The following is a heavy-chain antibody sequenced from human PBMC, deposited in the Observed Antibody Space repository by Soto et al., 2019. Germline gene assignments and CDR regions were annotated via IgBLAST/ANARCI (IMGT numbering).Heavy chain of an antibody. V-gene: IGHV3-66*01. D-gene: IGHD3-10*01. CDR2: IYSGGST. CDR1: GFTVISHY. Sequence: GGSLRLSCAASGFTVISHYMTWVRQAPGKGLEWVSVIYSGGSTYYADSVKGRFTISRDNSKNTVYLQMNSLRAEDTAVYYCATASNYYDSGSYYKSPFDYWGQGTLVTVSS. J-gene: IGHJ4*02. CDR3: ATASNYYDSGSYYKSPFDY.